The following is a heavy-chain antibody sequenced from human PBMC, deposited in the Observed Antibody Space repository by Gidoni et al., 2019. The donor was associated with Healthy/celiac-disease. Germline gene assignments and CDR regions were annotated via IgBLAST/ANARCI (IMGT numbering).Heavy chain of an antibody. CDR3: AKDSGISGWPMVGAFDI. D-gene: IGHD6-19*01. V-gene: IGHV3-23*01. CDR1: GLTFSSYA. J-gene: IGHJ3*02. CDR2: ISGSGGST. Sequence: EVQLLESGGGLVQPGGSLRLTCADSGLTFSSYAMSWVRQAPGKGLEWVSAISGSGGSTYYADSVKGRFTISRYNSKNTLYLQMNSLSAEDTAVYYCAKDSGISGWPMVGAFDIWGQGTMVTVSS.